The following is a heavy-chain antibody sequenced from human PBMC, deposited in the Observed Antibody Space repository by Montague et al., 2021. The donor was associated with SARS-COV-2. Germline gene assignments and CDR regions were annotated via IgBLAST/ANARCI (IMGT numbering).Heavy chain of an antibody. D-gene: IGHD3-10*01. Sequence: PALVKPTQTLTLTCTFSGFSLNTNGVGVGWIRQPPGKALEWLALIYWDDDKRYSPSLKSRLTISKDTSKNQVVLTMTNMDPVDTATYYCAHRTIRGDSGSYAYGGQGPLVTVSS. J-gene: IGHJ4*02. CDR2: IYWDDDK. CDR3: AHRTIRGDSGSYAY. CDR1: GFSLNTNGVG. V-gene: IGHV2-5*02.